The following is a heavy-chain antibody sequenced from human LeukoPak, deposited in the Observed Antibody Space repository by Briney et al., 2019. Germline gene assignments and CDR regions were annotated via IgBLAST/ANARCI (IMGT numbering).Heavy chain of an antibody. CDR2: ISGSGGST. J-gene: IGHJ4*02. D-gene: IGHD3-22*01. CDR3: ARMTYDSSGYYFDY. CDR1: GFTFSSYA. V-gene: IGHV3-23*01. Sequence: GGSLRLSCAASGFTFSSYAMSWVRQAPGKGLEWVSAISGSGGSTYYADSVKGRFTISRDNSKNTLYLQMNSLRAEDTAVYYCARMTYDSSGYYFDYWGQGTLVTVSS.